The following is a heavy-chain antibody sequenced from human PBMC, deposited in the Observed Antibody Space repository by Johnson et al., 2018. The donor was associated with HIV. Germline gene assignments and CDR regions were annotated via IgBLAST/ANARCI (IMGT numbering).Heavy chain of an antibody. CDR3: TRGGITSFGVVDAFDL. CDR1: GFTFGDYA. V-gene: IGHV3-49*04. Sequence: VQLVESGGGLVQPGRSLRLSCIASGFTFGDYAMNWVRQAPGKGLEWVGFIRSKAYGGTREYAASVKGRFTISRDDSKSIDHLQMNRLKTEDTAVYYCTRGGITSFGVVDAFDLWGQGAMVTVSS. CDR2: IRSKAYGGTR. D-gene: IGHD3-3*01. J-gene: IGHJ3*01.